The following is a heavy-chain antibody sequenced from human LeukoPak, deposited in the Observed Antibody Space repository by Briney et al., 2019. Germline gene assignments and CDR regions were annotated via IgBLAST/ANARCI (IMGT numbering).Heavy chain of an antibody. CDR3: ARNLHPEWYFDL. J-gene: IGHJ2*01. CDR2: IYTSGST. CDR1: GGSISSGSYY. V-gene: IGHV4-61*02. Sequence: SETLSLTCTVSGGSISSGSYYWSWIRQPAGKGLEGIGRIYTSGSTNYNPSLKSRVTISVDTSKNQFSLKLSSVTAADTAVYYCARNLHPEWYFDLWGRGTLVTVSS.